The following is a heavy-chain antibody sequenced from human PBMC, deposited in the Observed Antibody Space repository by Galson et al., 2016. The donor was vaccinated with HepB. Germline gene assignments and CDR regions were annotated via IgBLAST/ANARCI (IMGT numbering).Heavy chain of an antibody. D-gene: IGHD1-26*01. V-gene: IGHV3-23*01. CDR1: GFIFSNYG. CDR2: ITSGGNT. Sequence: SLRLSCAASGFIFSNYGMSWVRQAPGKGLEWVSGITSGGNTYYADFVKGRLTVSRDNSKNTLYLQLNSLRAEYTAVYYCAPQDSGNSEAFDIWGQGTMVTVSS. CDR3: APQDSGNSEAFDI. J-gene: IGHJ3*02.